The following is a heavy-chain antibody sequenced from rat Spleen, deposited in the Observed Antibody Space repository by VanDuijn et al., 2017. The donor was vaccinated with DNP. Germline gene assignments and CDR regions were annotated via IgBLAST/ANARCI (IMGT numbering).Heavy chain of an antibody. V-gene: IGHV5-7*01. CDR1: GFTFSDYN. J-gene: IGHJ2*01. CDR3: ARGGTYYFDY. CDR2: IFYAGTTT. Sequence: EVQLVESGGGLVQPGRSLKLSCSASGFTFSDYNMAWVRQAPKKGLEWVATIFYAGTTTYYRGSVKGRFTISRDNANGTLYLQMDNLRSEDTATYYCARGGTYYFDYWGQGVMVTVSS.